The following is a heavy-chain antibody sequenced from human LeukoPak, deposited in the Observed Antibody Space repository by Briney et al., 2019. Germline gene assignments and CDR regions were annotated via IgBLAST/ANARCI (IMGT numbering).Heavy chain of an antibody. V-gene: IGHV3-7*01. J-gene: IGHJ3*02. CDR2: IKQDASVK. Sequence: GGSLRLSCVASGLTFGSHWMSWGRQAPAKGLEWVANIKQDASVKQYVDSVKGRFTISRDNAKNSLYLQMTSLRAEDTAVYYCARNDDVFDIWGQGTMVTVSS. CDR1: GLTFGSHW. CDR3: ARNDDVFDI. D-gene: IGHD1-1*01.